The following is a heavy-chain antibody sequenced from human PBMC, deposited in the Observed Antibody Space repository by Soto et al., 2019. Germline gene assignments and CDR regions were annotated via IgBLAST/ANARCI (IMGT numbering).Heavy chain of an antibody. CDR1: GDSVTSNVW. CDR2: AYHNGLT. V-gene: IGHV4-4*02. CDR3: ARDAAVPGESDRFDY. D-gene: IGHD6-19*01. Sequence: SETLSLTCAVSGDSVTSNVWWSWVRQPPGKGLEWIGEAYHNGLTDYNPSLKSRATMSVDTSKNEFSLKLTSLTAADTAIYYCARDAAVPGESDRFDYWGQGTLVTVSS. J-gene: IGHJ4*02.